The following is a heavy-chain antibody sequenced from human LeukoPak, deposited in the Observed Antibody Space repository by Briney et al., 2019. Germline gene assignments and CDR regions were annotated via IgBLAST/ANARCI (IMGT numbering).Heavy chain of an antibody. J-gene: IGHJ1*01. CDR3: ARGPRYCSGGSCYSVAYFQH. Sequence: SETLSLTCTVSGGSISSGGYYWSWIRQHPGKGLEWIGYIYYSGSTYYNPSLKSRVTISVDTSKNQFSLKLSSVTAADTAVYYCARGPRYCSGGSCYSVAYFQHWGQGTLVTVSS. CDR1: GGSISSGGYY. D-gene: IGHD2-15*01. CDR2: IYYSGST. V-gene: IGHV4-31*03.